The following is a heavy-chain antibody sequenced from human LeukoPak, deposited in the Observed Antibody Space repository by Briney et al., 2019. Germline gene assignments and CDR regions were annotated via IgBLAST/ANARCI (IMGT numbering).Heavy chain of an antibody. D-gene: IGHD3-22*01. CDR1: GYSFTSYW. CDR2: IYPGDSDT. CDR3: ARRDYYDSSGLIYGMDV. Sequence: KPGESLQISCKGSGYSFTSYWIGWVRQLPGKGLEWMGIIYPGDSDTRYSPSFQGQVTISADKSISTAYLQWSSLKASDTAMYYCARRDYYDSSGLIYGMDVWGQGTTVTVSS. J-gene: IGHJ6*02. V-gene: IGHV5-51*01.